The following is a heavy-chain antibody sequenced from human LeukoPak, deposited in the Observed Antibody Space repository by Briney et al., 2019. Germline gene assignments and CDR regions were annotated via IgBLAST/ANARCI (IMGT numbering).Heavy chain of an antibody. CDR2: ISSSSTYI. CDR3: ARDPDFCSGGSCLDYATDV. D-gene: IGHD2-15*01. V-gene: IGHV3-21*01. CDR1: GFTFSSYS. Sequence: PGGSQRLSCAASGFTFSSYSMNWVRQAPGKGLEWVSSISSSSTYIYYADSVKGRFTISRDNAKNSLYLQMNSLRAEDTAVYYCARDPDFCSGGSCLDYATDVWREGTTVTVSS. J-gene: IGHJ6*04.